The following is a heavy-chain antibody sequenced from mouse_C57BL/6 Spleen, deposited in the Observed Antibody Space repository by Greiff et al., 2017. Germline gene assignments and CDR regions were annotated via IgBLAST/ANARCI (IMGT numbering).Heavy chain of an antibody. CDR2: INPNNGGT. Sequence: EVQLQQSGPELVKPGASVKISCKASGYTFTDYYMNWVKQSHGKSLEWIGDINPNNGGTSYNQKFKGKATLTVDKSSSTAYMELRSLTSADSAVYSCARPLVAYFYYAMDYWGQGTSVTVSS. CDR1: GYTFTDYY. V-gene: IGHV1-26*01. D-gene: IGHD1-1*01. CDR3: ARPLVAYFYYAMDY. J-gene: IGHJ4*01.